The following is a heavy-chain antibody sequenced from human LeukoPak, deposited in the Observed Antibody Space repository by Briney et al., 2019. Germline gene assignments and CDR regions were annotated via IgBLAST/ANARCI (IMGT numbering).Heavy chain of an antibody. D-gene: IGHD5-18*01. J-gene: IGHJ4*02. Sequence: SETLSLTCTVSGGSISSSSYYWDWIRQPPGKGLEWIGSSSYSGSTYYNPSLKSRVTISVDTSKNQFSLKLSSVTAADTAVYYCARVVYSYGYIVIYCFDYWGQGTLVTVSS. CDR2: SSYSGST. V-gene: IGHV4-39*07. CDR1: GGSISSSSYY. CDR3: ARVVYSYGYIVIYCFDY.